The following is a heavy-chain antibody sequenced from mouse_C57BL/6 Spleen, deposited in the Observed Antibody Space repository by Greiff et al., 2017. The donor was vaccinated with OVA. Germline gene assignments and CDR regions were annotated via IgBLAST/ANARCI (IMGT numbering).Heavy chain of an antibody. J-gene: IGHJ2*01. CDR2: INPGSGGT. CDR1: GYAFTNYL. V-gene: IGHV1-54*01. Sequence: QVQLQQSGAELVRPGTSVKVSCKASGYAFTNYLIEWVKQRPGQGLEWIGVINPGSGGTNYNEKFKGKATLTADKSSSTAYMQLSSLTSEDSAVYFCARWSTPYYFDYWSQGTTLTVSS. CDR3: ARWSTPYYFDY. D-gene: IGHD5-1*01.